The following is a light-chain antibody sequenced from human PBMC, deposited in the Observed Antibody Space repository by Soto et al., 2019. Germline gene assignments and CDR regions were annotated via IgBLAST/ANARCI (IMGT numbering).Light chain of an antibody. Sequence: EIVLTQSPDTLSLSPGERVTLSCRASQTVRNYIIWYQQKPGQAPRLLISDTSTRAAGIPTRFSGTGSGTDYTLTISSLQPEDFAVYYCQQRSSWPITFGQGTRLEIK. J-gene: IGKJ5*01. CDR1: QTVRNY. V-gene: IGKV3-11*01. CDR2: DTS. CDR3: QQRSSWPIT.